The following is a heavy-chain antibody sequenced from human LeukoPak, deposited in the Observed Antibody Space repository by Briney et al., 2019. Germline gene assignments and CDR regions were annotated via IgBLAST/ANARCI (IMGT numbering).Heavy chain of an antibody. D-gene: IGHD2-2*01. J-gene: IGHJ6*03. CDR3: ANLIGFCSSTSCYDPPYYYYYMDV. CDR2: IYTSGST. CDR1: GGSISSYY. Sequence: SETLSLTCTVSGGSISSYYWSWIRQPAGKGLEWIGRIYTSGSTNYNPSLKSRVTMSVDTSKNQFSLKLSSVTAADTAVYYCANLIGFCSSTSCYDPPYYYYYMDVWGKGTTVTVSS. V-gene: IGHV4-4*07.